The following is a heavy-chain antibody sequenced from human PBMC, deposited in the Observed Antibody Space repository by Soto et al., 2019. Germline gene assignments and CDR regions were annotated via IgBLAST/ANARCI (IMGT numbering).Heavy chain of an antibody. CDR1: GGTFSSYD. CDR3: ARVFYGYYYYGMDV. CDR2: IIPIFGTA. Sequence: SVKVSCKASGGTFSSYDISWVRQATGQGLEWMGGIIPIFGTAQYAQKFKGRVTITADESTSTAYMELSSMRSEDTAVYYCARVFYGYYYYGMDVWGQGTTVTVSS. V-gene: IGHV1-69*13. D-gene: IGHD3-10*01. J-gene: IGHJ6*02.